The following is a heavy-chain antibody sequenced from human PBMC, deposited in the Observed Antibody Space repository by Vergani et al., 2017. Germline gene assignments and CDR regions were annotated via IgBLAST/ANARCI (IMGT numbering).Heavy chain of an antibody. V-gene: IGHV1-18*01. CDR2: ISAYNGNT. CDR3: ARDSGNYDFWSGYYSDWFDP. D-gene: IGHD3-3*01. CDR1: GYTFTSYG. Sequence: QVQLVQSGAEVKKPGASVKVSCKASGYTFTSYGISWVRQAPGQGLKWMGWISAYNGNTNYAQKLQGRVTMTTDTSTSTAYMELRSLRSDDTAVYYCARDSGNYDFWSGYYSDWFDPWGQGTLVTVSS. J-gene: IGHJ5*02.